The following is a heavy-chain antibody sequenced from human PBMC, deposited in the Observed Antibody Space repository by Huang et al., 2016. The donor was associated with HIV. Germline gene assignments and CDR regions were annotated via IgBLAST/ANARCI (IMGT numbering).Heavy chain of an antibody. CDR3: ARGQGGYYYYYMDV. Sequence: QVQLQQWGAGLLRPSETLSLTCAVYGGSFSGYYGTWIRQPPGKGLEWIGEINHSESTNSNPALKSLVTISVDTSRNQFSLTLTSVTAADTAVYYCARGQGGYYYYYMDVWGKGTTVTVSS. CDR1: GGSFSGYY. V-gene: IGHV4-34*01. J-gene: IGHJ6*03. CDR2: INHSEST.